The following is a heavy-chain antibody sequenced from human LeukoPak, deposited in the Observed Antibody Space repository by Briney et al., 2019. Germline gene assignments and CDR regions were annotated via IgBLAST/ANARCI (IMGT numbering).Heavy chain of an antibody. Sequence: SETLSLTCSVSDDSITMYYWTWIRQPPGKGLEWIGYVDHTGSTNFNPSLNSRVSISRDTSKNLFSLRLRSVTAADTAVYFCARGRVSSSTWYSTYYYCFYMDVWGKGTTVTVSS. CDR1: DDSITMYY. D-gene: IGHD4-11*01. CDR2: VDHTGST. V-gene: IGHV4-59*01. CDR3: ARGRVSSSTWYSTYYYCFYMDV. J-gene: IGHJ6*03.